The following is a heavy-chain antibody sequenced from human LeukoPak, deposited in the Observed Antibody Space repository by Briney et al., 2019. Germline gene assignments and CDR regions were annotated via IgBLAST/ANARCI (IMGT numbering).Heavy chain of an antibody. CDR1: GFTFSSYS. V-gene: IGHV3-21*01. Sequence: GGSLRLSCAASGFTFSSYSMNWVRQAPGKGLEWVSSISSSSSYIYYADSVKGRFTISRDNAKNSLCLQMNSLRAEDTAVYYCARGIRYFDWYFDYWGQGTLVTVSS. D-gene: IGHD3-9*01. CDR3: ARGIRYFDWYFDY. CDR2: ISSSSSYI. J-gene: IGHJ4*02.